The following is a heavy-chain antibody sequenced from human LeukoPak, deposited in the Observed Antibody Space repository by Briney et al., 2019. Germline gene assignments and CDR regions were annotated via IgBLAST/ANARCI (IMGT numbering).Heavy chain of an antibody. CDR1: GFTFSSYG. D-gene: IGHD3-10*01. V-gene: IGHV3-64*01. CDR2: ISSNGGST. J-gene: IGHJ6*03. CDR3: ARVVARNYYGSGHANYYYYYYMDV. Sequence: GGSLRLSCAASGFTFSSYGMHWVRQAPGKGLEYVSAISSNGGSTYYANSVKGRFTISRDNSKNTLYLQMGSLRAEDMAVYYCARVVARNYYGSGHANYYYYYYMDVWGKGTTVTVSS.